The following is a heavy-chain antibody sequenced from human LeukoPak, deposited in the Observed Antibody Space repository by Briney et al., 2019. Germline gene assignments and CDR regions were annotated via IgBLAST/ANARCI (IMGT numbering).Heavy chain of an antibody. Sequence: SETLSLTCAVYGGSFSTYFWSWIRQAPGKGLEWIGEINHSGSTNYNPSLKSRVTISVDTSKNQFSLKLSSVTAADTAVYYCARRGSYYGSGSYYKATYYFDYWGQGTLVTVSS. CDR1: GGSFSTYF. V-gene: IGHV4-34*01. D-gene: IGHD3-10*01. CDR2: INHSGST. J-gene: IGHJ4*02. CDR3: ARRGSYYGSGSYYKATYYFDY.